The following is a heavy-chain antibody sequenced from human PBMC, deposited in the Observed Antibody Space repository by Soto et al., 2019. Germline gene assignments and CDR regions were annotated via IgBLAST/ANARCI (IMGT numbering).Heavy chain of an antibody. CDR1: GFTFSSYG. D-gene: IGHD2-15*01. J-gene: IGHJ6*02. CDR2: IWFDETNK. V-gene: IGHV3-33*01. CDR3: ARDRTPKDRGMDV. Sequence: QVQLVESGGGVVQPGRSLRLSCAASGFTFSSYGIHWVRQAPGRGPEWVAVIWFDETNKYYADSVKGRITISRDNSKNTVYLQVNSLTAEDTAVYYCARDRTPKDRGMDVWGQGTTVTVSS.